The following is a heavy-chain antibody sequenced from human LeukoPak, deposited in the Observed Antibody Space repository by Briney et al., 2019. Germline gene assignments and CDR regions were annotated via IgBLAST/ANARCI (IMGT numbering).Heavy chain of an antibody. Sequence: GGPLRLSCAASGFTVSGTHMSWVRQAPGKGLEWVSAMYTCGTTYYADSVAGRFTVSRDNSKNTLYLHMNGLRVEDTAVYYCAKDEATSGGGLASWGQGTLVSVSS. D-gene: IGHD3-16*01. V-gene: IGHV3-53*01. CDR3: AKDEATSGGGLAS. CDR1: GFTVSGTH. J-gene: IGHJ4*02. CDR2: MYTCGTT.